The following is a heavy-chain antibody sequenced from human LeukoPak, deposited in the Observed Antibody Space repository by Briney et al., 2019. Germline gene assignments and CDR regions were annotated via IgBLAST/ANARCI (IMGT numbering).Heavy chain of an antibody. D-gene: IGHD4-17*01. CDR3: AAYGDYESYFDY. J-gene: IGHJ4*02. Sequence: ASVKVSCKASGYTFTSYAMHWVRQAPGQRLEWMGWINAGNGNTKYSQKFQGRVTITRDTSASTAYMELSSLRSEDTAVYYCAAYGDYESYFDYWGQGTLVTVSS. V-gene: IGHV1-3*01. CDR1: GYTFTSYA. CDR2: INAGNGNT.